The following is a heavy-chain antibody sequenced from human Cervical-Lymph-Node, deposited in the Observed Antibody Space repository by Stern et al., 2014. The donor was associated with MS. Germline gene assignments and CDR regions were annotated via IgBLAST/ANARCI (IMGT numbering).Heavy chain of an antibody. D-gene: IGHD2-2*01. J-gene: IGHJ5*02. CDR2: IRSKAKRHAT. CDR1: GFTFSGAV. V-gene: IGHV3-73*01. CDR3: TRTARGCSTTSCLDP. Sequence: EVQLVESGGGLVQPGGSLKLSCAASGFTFSGAVLHWVRQASGQGLEWIGRIRSKAKRHATTYAASVEGRFPISRDDSKNTAYLQMNSLKTDDTAVYYCTRTARGCSTTSCLDPWGQGTLVIVS.